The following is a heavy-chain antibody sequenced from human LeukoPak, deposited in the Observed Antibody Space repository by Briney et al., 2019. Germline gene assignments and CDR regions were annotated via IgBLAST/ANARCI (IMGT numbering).Heavy chain of an antibody. D-gene: IGHD4-17*01. Sequence: RGSLRLSCAASGFTFSSYWMSWVRQAPGKGLEWVANIKQDGSEKYCVDSVKGRFTISRDNAKNSLSLQMNSLRAEDTAVDYCARGFGDYGGEDFDYWGQGTLVTVSS. CDR3: ARGFGDYGGEDFDY. J-gene: IGHJ4*02. CDR1: GFTFSSYW. CDR2: IKQDGSEK. V-gene: IGHV3-7*04.